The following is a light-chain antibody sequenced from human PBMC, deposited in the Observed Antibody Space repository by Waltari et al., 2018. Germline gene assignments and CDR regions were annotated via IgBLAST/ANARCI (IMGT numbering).Light chain of an antibody. V-gene: IGKV1-6*01. CDR1: QFIRSD. CDR2: GAS. J-gene: IGKJ1*01. CDR3: LQDYDYPRT. Sequence: AIQVTQSPSSLSASVGDRVTMTCRASQFIRSDLGWYQHKPGKAPKLLIYGASTLHNAKPPRFSGNGSGTDFTLTISSLEPEDFVTYYCLQDYDYPRTFGQGTKVEIK.